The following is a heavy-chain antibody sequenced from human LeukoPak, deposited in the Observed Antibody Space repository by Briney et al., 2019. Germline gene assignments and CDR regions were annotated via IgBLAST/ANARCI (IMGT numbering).Heavy chain of an antibody. CDR2: ISAYNGNT. Sequence: ASVKVSCKASGYTFTSCGISWVRQAPGQGLEWMGWISAYNGNTNYAQKLQGRVTMTTDTSTSTAYMELRSLRSDDTAVYYCARDPPWGIVGARPFDYWGQGTLVTVSS. CDR3: ARDPPWGIVGARPFDY. V-gene: IGHV1-18*01. CDR1: GYTFTSCG. D-gene: IGHD1-26*01. J-gene: IGHJ4*02.